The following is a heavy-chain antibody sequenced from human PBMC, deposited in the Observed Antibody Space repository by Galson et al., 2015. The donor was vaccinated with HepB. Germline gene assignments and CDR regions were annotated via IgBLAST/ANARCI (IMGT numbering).Heavy chain of an antibody. Sequence: SLRLSCAASGFLLSDFYMSWIRQAPGKGLEWVSCISSSGTYTNYADSVKGRFTISRDNAKNSLYLQMNSLGAEDTAVYYCARVFDTSGYYFLGYWGQGTLVTVSS. J-gene: IGHJ4*02. D-gene: IGHD3-22*01. CDR2: ISSSGTYT. CDR1: GFLLSDFY. CDR3: ARVFDTSGYYFLGY. V-gene: IGHV3-11*06.